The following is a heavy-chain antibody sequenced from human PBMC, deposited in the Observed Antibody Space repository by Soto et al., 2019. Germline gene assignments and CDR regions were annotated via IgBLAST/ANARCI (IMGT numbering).Heavy chain of an antibody. J-gene: IGHJ6*02. CDR2: MNPNSGNT. V-gene: IGHV1-8*01. CDR3: ARGHDFWSGYFTYYYYGMDV. D-gene: IGHD3-3*01. Sequence: ASVKVSCKASGYTFTSYDINWVRQATGQGLEWMGWMNPNSGNTGYAQKFQGRVTMTRNTSISTAYVELSSLRSEDTAVYYCARGHDFWSGYFTYYYYGMDVWGQGTTVTISS. CDR1: GYTFTSYD.